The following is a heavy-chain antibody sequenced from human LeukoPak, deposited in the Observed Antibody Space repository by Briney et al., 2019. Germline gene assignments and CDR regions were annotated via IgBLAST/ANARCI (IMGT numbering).Heavy chain of an antibody. Sequence: ASVTVSCTTSGYTFTIYGISWVRQAPGQGLEWMGWISAYNGNTNYAQKLQGRVTMTTDTSTSTAYMELRSLRSDDTAVYYCARDYDYVWGSYRYNDAFDIWGQGTMVTVSS. CDR3: ARDYDYVWGSYRYNDAFDI. D-gene: IGHD3-16*02. CDR1: GYTFTIYG. J-gene: IGHJ3*02. CDR2: ISAYNGNT. V-gene: IGHV1-18*01.